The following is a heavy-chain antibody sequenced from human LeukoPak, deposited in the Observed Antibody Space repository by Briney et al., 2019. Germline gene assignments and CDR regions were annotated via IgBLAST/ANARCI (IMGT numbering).Heavy chain of an antibody. V-gene: IGHV1-2*02. CDR2: INPNSGGT. J-gene: IGHJ4*02. Sequence: ASVKVSCKASGHTFTDYYIHWVRQAPGQGLEWMAWINPNSGGTYYAQNFHDRITLTRDTSISTAYMGLSRLRSDDTAIYYCARANALYCSSTSCLFDYWGQGTLVTVSS. D-gene: IGHD2-2*01. CDR3: ARANALYCSSTSCLFDY. CDR1: GHTFTDYY.